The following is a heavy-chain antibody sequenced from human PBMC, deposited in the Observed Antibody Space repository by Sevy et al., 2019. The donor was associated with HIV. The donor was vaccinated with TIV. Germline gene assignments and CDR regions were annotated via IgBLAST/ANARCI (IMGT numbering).Heavy chain of an antibody. CDR2: INQDASVN. CDR1: GFSPNTYW. CDR3: VRAIATVDSF. Sequence: GGSLRLSCVASGFSPNTYWMLWVRQAPGKGLEWVANINQDASVNYYADSVKGRFTISRDNARNLVSLQMNILRVEDTALYYCVRAIATVDSFWGQGTLVTVSS. J-gene: IGHJ4*02. V-gene: IGHV3-7*01. D-gene: IGHD6-13*01.